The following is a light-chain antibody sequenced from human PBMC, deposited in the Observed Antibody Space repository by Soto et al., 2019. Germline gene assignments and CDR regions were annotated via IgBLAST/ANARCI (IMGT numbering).Light chain of an antibody. CDR1: SSNIGAGYD. Sequence: QSVLTQPPSVSGAPGQRVTISCTGGSSNIGAGYDVHWYQQLPGTAPKLLIYGNSNRPSGVPDRLSGSTSGTSASLAITGLQAEDDADYYCQSYDSSLSGSVFGGGTKLTVL. J-gene: IGLJ3*02. V-gene: IGLV1-40*01. CDR3: QSYDSSLSGSV. CDR2: GNS.